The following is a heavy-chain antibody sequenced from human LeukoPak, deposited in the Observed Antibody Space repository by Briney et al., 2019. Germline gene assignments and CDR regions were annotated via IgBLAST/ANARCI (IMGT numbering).Heavy chain of an antibody. CDR1: GGTFSSYA. CDR3: ASLNYYDSSGYLRGFDP. D-gene: IGHD3-22*01. CDR2: IIPIFGTA. J-gene: IGHJ5*02. V-gene: IGHV1-69*05. Sequence: SVKVSCKASGGTFSSYAISWVRQAPGQGLEWMGGIIPIFGTANYAHKFQGRVTITTDESTSTAYMELSSLRSEDTAVYYCASLNYYDSSGYLRGFDPWGQGTLVTVSS.